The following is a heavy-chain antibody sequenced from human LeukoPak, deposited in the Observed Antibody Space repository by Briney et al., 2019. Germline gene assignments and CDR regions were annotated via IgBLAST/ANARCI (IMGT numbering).Heavy chain of an antibody. V-gene: IGHV3-7*03. D-gene: IGHD4-23*01. J-gene: IGHJ4*02. CDR2: IKQDGSDK. CDR3: ARKTVVGSYFDY. CDR1: GFTFSSYW. Sequence: GGSLRLSCAASGFTFSSYWMHWVRHAPGKGLEWVANIKQDGSDKYYVDSVKGRFTISRDNAKNSLYLQMNSLRAEDTAVYYCARKTVVGSYFDYWGQGTPVTVSS.